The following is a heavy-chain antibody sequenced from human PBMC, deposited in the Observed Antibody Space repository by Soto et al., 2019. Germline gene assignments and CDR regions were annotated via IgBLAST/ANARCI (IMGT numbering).Heavy chain of an antibody. CDR1: GGTFSSYA. CDR3: ARGRDCTNGVCFDP. Sequence: SVVVSCKASGGTFSSYAISWVRQAPGQGLEWMGGIIPIFGTANYAQKFQGRVTITADESTSTAYMELSSLRSEDTAVYYCARGRDCTNGVCFDPWGQGTLVTVSS. V-gene: IGHV1-69*13. CDR2: IIPIFGTA. D-gene: IGHD2-8*01. J-gene: IGHJ5*02.